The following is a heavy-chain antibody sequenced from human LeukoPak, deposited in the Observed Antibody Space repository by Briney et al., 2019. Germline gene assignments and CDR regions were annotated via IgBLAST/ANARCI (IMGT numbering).Heavy chain of an antibody. CDR3: ATGNFYDSRGYYTFGH. Sequence: PAGSLRLSCAASGFTFSRYWMHWVRQAPGKGLVWCSGINGDGSTTSYADSVKGGFTISRDNAKNTLYLQMNSLRAEDTAVYYCATGNFYDSRGYYTFGHWGQGTLVTVSS. V-gene: IGHV3-74*01. D-gene: IGHD3-22*01. CDR2: INGDGSTT. CDR1: GFTFSRYW. J-gene: IGHJ1*01.